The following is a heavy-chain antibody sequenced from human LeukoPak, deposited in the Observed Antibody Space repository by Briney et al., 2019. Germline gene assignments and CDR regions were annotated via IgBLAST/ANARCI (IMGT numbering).Heavy chain of an antibody. Sequence: GGSLRLSCAASGFTFSDYYMNWIRQAPGKGLEWVSCISTSGSSIYYADSVKGRFTISRDNAKSSLFLQVNSLRAEDTALYYCARSGDYGESFDSWGQGTLVTVSS. D-gene: IGHD4-17*01. CDR2: ISTSGSSI. V-gene: IGHV3-11*01. CDR3: ARSGDYGESFDS. CDR1: GFTFSDYY. J-gene: IGHJ4*02.